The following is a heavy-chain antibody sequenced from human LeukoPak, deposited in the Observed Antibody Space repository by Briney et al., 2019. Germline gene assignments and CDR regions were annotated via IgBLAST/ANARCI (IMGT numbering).Heavy chain of an antibody. V-gene: IGHV3-7*02. Sequence: PGGSLRLSCAASGLTFSSFWMSWLRQVPGKGLEWVANIKQDGSEKYYVDSVKGRFTISRDNAKNSLYLQMNSLRVEDTAVYYCARHSRTDAFDIWGQGTMVTVSS. CDR3: ARHSRTDAFDI. CDR2: IKQDGSEK. J-gene: IGHJ3*02. D-gene: IGHD2-21*01. CDR1: GLTFSSFW.